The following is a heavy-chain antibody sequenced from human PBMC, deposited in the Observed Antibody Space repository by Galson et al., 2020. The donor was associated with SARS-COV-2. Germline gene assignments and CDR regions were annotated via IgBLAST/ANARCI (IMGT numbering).Heavy chain of an antibody. D-gene: IGHD6-25*01. CDR1: GFTFDDYA. CDR2: ISWNSGSI. Sequence: SLKISCAASGFTFDDYAMHWVRQAPGKGLEWVSGISWNSGSIGYADSVKGRFTISRDNAKNSLYLQMNSLRAEDTALYYCAKAGNAVYSSGEIHYWGQGTLVTVSS. V-gene: IGHV3-9*01. J-gene: IGHJ4*02. CDR3: AKAGNAVYSSGEIHY.